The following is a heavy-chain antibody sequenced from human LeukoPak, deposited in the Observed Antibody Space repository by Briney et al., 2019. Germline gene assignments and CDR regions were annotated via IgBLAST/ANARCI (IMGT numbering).Heavy chain of an antibody. D-gene: IGHD2-2*02. V-gene: IGHV4-59*12. Sequence: SETPSLTCTVSGGSISSYYWSWIRQPPGKGLEWIAYISDIGSINYNPSLKSRVTISVDTSKNQFSLKLSSVTAADTAVYYCARVAIVVVPAAIPGRYFQHWGQGTLVTVSS. CDR2: ISDIGSI. CDR1: GGSISSYY. CDR3: ARVAIVVVPAAIPGRYFQH. J-gene: IGHJ1*01.